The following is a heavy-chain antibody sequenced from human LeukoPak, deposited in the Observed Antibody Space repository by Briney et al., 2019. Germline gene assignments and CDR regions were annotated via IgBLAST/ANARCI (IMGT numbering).Heavy chain of an antibody. CDR2: INSGGTVT. J-gene: IGHJ3*02. CDR1: GFTFSDFW. V-gene: IGHV3-74*01. CDR3: AKDRKQLPYDAFDI. D-gene: IGHD6-13*01. Sequence: GGSLRLSCAASGFTFSDFWMHWVRQAPGKGLVWVSRINSGGTVTNYADSVKGRFTISRDNSKNTLYLQMNSLRAEDTAVYYCAKDRKQLPYDAFDIWGQGTMVTVSS.